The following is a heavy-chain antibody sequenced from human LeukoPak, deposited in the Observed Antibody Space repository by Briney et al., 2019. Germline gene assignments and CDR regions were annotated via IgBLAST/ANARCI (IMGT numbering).Heavy chain of an antibody. J-gene: IGHJ5*02. Sequence: SETLSLTCAVYGGSFSGYYWSWIRQPPGKGLEWIGEINHSGSTNYNPSLKSRVTISVDTSKNQFSLKLSSVTAADTAVYYCARRPTGSRRFDPWGQGTLVTVSS. D-gene: IGHD3-9*01. CDR2: INHSGST. CDR1: GGSFSGYY. V-gene: IGHV4-34*01. CDR3: ARRPTGSRRFDP.